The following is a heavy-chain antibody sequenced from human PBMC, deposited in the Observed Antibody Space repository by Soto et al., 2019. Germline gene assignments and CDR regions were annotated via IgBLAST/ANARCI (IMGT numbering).Heavy chain of an antibody. Sequence: QVQLVQSGSEVKKPGASVRVSCKASAYTFTSYYVHWVRQAPGQGPEWMGMINPSRGGTDYAQKFQGRVTMTRDTSTTTVYMELSSLRSEDTAIYYCTRSIITTAGTDAFDLWGQGTLVTVSS. CDR1: AYTFTSYY. CDR3: TRSIITTAGTDAFDL. CDR2: INPSRGGT. D-gene: IGHD6-13*01. J-gene: IGHJ3*01. V-gene: IGHV1-46*03.